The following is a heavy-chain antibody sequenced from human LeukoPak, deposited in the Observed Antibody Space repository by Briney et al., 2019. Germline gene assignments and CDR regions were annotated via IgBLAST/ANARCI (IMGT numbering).Heavy chain of an antibody. CDR1: GFSLSTYD. D-gene: IGHD3-10*01. V-gene: IGHV3-48*03. J-gene: IGHJ4*02. CDR3: ARDEGSGNYYMDQ. Sequence: GGSLRLSCAASGFSLSTYDMHWVRQAPGKGLEWVSYISVSGGILYYADSGKGRFTISRDNTKRSLYLQKNSLRDEDTAVYYCARDEGSGNYYMDQWGQGTLVTVSS. CDR2: ISVSGGIL.